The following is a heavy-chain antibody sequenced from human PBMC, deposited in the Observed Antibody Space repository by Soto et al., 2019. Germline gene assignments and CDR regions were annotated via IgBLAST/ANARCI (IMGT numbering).Heavy chain of an antibody. CDR3: TTGTAVAKYYFDY. CDR2: IKSRSDGGTT. V-gene: IGHV3-15*01. CDR1: GFTFNNAW. D-gene: IGHD5-18*01. J-gene: IGHJ4*02. Sequence: EVQLVESGGCLVEPGESLRLSCAASGFTFNNAWMSWVSQAPGKGLEWVGRIKSRSDGGTTDYAAPVKGRFTISRDDSKNTLSLPMNSLKTEDTAVYYCTTGTAVAKYYFDYWGQGTLVTVSS.